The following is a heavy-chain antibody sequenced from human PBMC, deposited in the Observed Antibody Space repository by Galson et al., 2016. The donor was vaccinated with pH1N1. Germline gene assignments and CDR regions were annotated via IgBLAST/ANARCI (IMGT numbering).Heavy chain of an antibody. CDR1: GFTFDTFA. J-gene: IGHJ6*02. CDR2: ISYNGHDQ. V-gene: IGHV3-30-3*01. CDR3: AREDWSYADTYYYGMDV. D-gene: IGHD3-16*01. Sequence: SLRLSCAASGFTFDTFAMHWVRQNPGKGLEWVAFISYNGHDQSYANSVRGRFTVSRDNSKNTLYLQMNSLRPDDTALYYYAREDWSYADTYYYGMDVWGQGTTVTVSS.